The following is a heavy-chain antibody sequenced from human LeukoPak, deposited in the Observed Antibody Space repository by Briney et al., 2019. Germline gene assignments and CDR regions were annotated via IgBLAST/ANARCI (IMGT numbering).Heavy chain of an antibody. CDR3: ARDRYCSGGSCHPFQH. CDR1: GYTFTSYG. V-gene: IGHV1-18*04. D-gene: IGHD2-15*01. CDR2: ISAYNGNT. Sequence: AASVKVSCKASGYTFTSYGISWVRQAPGQGLEWMGWISAYNGNTNYAQKLQGRVTMTTDTSTSTAYMELRSLRSDDTAVYYCARDRYCSGGSCHPFQHWRQGTLVTVSS. J-gene: IGHJ1*01.